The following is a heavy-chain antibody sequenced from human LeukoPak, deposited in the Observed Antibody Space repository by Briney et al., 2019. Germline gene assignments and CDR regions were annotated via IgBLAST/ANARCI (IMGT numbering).Heavy chain of an antibody. J-gene: IGHJ6*02. D-gene: IGHD6-13*01. V-gene: IGHV1-18*01. Sequence: ASVKVSCKASGYTFTSYAMHWVRQAPGQRLEWMGWISAYNGNTNYAQKLQGRVTMTTDTSTSTAYMELRSLRSDDTAVYYCAREPLRRGSSWYYYYYYGMDVWGQGTTVTVSS. CDR1: GYTFTSYA. CDR2: ISAYNGNT. CDR3: AREPLRRGSSWYYYYYYGMDV.